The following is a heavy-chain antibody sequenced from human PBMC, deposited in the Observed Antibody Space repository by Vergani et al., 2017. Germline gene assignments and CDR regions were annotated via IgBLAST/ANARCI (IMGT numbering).Heavy chain of an antibody. CDR1: GFSLSNARMG. CDR3: AHSQSYYDFWSGYYRNWFDP. Sequence: QVTLKESGPVLVKPTETLTLTCTVSGFSLSNARMGVSWIRQPPGKALEWLAHIFSNDEKSYSTSLKSRLTISKDTSKSQVVLTMTNMDPVDTATYYCAHSQSYYDFWSGYYRNWFDPWGQGTLVTVSS. V-gene: IGHV2-26*01. CDR2: IFSNDEK. D-gene: IGHD3-3*01. J-gene: IGHJ5*02.